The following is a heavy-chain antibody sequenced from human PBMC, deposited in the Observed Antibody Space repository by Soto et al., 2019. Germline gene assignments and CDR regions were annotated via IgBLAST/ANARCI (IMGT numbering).Heavy chain of an antibody. V-gene: IGHV1-69*13. CDR2: IIPIFGTA. J-gene: IGHJ4*02. CDR1: GGTFSSYA. CDR3: ATFTVTSYYFDY. D-gene: IGHD4-17*01. Sequence: SVKVSCKASGGTFSSYAISWVRQAPGQGLEWMGGIIPIFGTANYAQKFQGRVTITADESTSTAYMELSSLRSEDTAVYCCATFTVTSYYFDYWGQGTLVTVSS.